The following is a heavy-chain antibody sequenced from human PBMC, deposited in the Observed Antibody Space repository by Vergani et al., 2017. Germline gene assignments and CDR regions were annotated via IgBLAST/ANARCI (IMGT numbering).Heavy chain of an antibody. Sequence: QVQLQESGPGLVKPSETLSLTCAVYGGSFSGYYWSWIRQPPGKGLEWIGEINHSGSTNYNPSLKSRVTISVDTSKNQFSLKLSSVTAADTAVYYCARCGGSYSNYVWGPNWFDPWGQGTLVTVSS. V-gene: IGHV4-34*10. CDR1: GGSFSGYY. CDR3: ARCGGSYSNYVWGPNWFDP. J-gene: IGHJ5*02. CDR2: INHSGST. D-gene: IGHD4-11*01.